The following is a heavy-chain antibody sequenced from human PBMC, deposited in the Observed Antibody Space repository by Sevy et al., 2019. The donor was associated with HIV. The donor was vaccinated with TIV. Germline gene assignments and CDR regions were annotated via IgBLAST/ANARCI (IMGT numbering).Heavy chain of an antibody. Sequence: SETLSLTCTVSGGSISSSSYYWGWIRQPPGKGLEWIGSIYYSGSTYYNPSLKSRFTISVDTSKNQFSLKLSSVTAADTAVYYCARGIGGYDILTGYNAIRSPFDYWGQGTLVTVSS. CDR2: IYYSGST. D-gene: IGHD3-9*01. J-gene: IGHJ4*02. V-gene: IGHV4-39*01. CDR3: ARGIGGYDILTGYNAIRSPFDY. CDR1: GGSISSSSYY.